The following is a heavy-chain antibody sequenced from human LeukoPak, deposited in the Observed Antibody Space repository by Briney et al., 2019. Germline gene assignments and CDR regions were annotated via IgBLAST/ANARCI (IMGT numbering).Heavy chain of an antibody. Sequence: GGSLRLSCAASGYPFSDYAMSWVRQAPGKGLEWVSTISDVGVNTDYADSVKGRFTISRDNSKNTLYVQMNSLRAEDTAVYYCAKGRAGIDYWGQGTLVIVSS. V-gene: IGHV3-23*01. CDR2: ISDVGVNT. CDR1: GYPFSDYA. J-gene: IGHJ4*02. D-gene: IGHD6-19*01. CDR3: AKGRAGIDY.